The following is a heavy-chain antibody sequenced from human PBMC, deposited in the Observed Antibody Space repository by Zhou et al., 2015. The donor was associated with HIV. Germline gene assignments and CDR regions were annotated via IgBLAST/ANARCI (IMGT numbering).Heavy chain of an antibody. V-gene: IGHV1-69*06. J-gene: IGHJ6*02. CDR3: ASGRDTAMDYYYYGMDV. Sequence: QVQLVQSGAELKKPGSSVKVSCKASGGTFSSYAISWVRQAPGQGLEWMGGIIPIFGTANYAQKFQGRVTITADKSTSTAYMELSSLRSEDTAVYYCASGRDTAMDYYYYGMDVWGQGTTVTVSS. CDR1: GGTFSSYA. D-gene: IGHD5-18*01. CDR2: IIPIFGTA.